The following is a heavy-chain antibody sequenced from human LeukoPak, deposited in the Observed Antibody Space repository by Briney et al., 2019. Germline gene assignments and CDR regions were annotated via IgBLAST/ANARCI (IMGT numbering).Heavy chain of an antibody. CDR2: LSGSGDGQ. CDR3: AKGCQCPSGLSSWFDP. D-gene: IGHD1-14*01. Sequence: GGSLRLSCSAYGFTFTNYGMSWVRQAPGKGLEWVSGLSGSGDGQFYADSVEGRFTISRDISKHIWYLQMNSLRAEDTAVYYCAKGCQCPSGLSSWFDPRGQGTLVAVSS. CDR1: GFTFTNYG. V-gene: IGHV3-23*01. J-gene: IGHJ5*02.